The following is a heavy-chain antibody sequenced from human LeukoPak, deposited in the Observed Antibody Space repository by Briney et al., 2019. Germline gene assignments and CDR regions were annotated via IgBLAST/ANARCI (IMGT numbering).Heavy chain of an antibody. CDR3: ARDLDWY. V-gene: IGHV3-66*02. CDR1: GFTVNNNY. J-gene: IGHJ4*02. CDR2: IYSGGST. D-gene: IGHD3/OR15-3a*01. Sequence: PGGSLRLSGAASGFTVNNNYMSWVRQAPGKGLEWVSVIYSGGSTYYADSVKGRFTISRDKSKNTLYLQMNSLRVEDTAVYYCARDLDWYWGQGTLVTVSS.